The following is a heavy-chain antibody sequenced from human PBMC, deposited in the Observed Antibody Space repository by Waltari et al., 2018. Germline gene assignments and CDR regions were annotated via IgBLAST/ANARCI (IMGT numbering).Heavy chain of an antibody. D-gene: IGHD2-15*01. J-gene: IGHJ5*02. V-gene: IGHV4-39*01. CDR3: ARRGCSGGTCYSLDP. CDR2: IHYTGST. CDR1: GGSISGSPYY. Sequence: QLQLQESGPGLVKPSETLSLTCTVSGGSISGSPYYWGWIRQPPGKGLEWIGSIHYTGSTYYKPSVKGRITISVDTSKNQFSLRLSSVTAADTAVYYCARRGCSGGTCYSLDPWGQGTLVTVSS.